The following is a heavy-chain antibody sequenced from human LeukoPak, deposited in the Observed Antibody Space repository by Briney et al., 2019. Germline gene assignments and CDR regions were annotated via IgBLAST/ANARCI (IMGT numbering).Heavy chain of an antibody. J-gene: IGHJ4*02. CDR3: ARHNREDPFDY. Sequence: SETLSLTCTVSGGSISSYYWSWIRQPPGKGLEWIGHIYYSGSTNYNPSLKSRVTISVDTSKNQFSLKLSSVTAADTAVYYCARHNREDPFDYWGQGTLVTVSS. D-gene: IGHD1-14*01. CDR2: IYYSGST. V-gene: IGHV4-59*08. CDR1: GGSISSYY.